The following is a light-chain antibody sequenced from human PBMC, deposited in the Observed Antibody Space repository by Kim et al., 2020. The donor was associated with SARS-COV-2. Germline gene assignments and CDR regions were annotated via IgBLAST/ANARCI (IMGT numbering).Light chain of an antibody. V-gene: IGLV1-51*01. CDR1: GANIGKNY. CDR2: DNN. J-gene: IGLJ1*01. CDR3: GTWDNSLSAYV. Sequence: GQKVAISCSGFGANIGKNYVSWYQQLPGAAPKLLIYDNNKRPSGIPDRFSGSKSGTSATLGITGLQTGDEADYYCGTWDNSLSAYVFGGGTKVTVL.